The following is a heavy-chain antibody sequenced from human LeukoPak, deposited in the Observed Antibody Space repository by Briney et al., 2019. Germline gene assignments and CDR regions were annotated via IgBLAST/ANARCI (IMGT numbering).Heavy chain of an antibody. CDR1: GFTFSSYS. V-gene: IGHV3-48*01. D-gene: IGHD5-18*01. Sequence: GGSLRLSCAATGFTFSSYSTNWVRQAPGKGLEWVSYISSSSSTIYYADSVKGRFTISRDNAKNSLYLQMNSLRAEDTAVYYCAREREGRYSYGFFNYWGQGTLVTVSS. J-gene: IGHJ4*02. CDR2: ISSSSSTI. CDR3: AREREGRYSYGFFNY.